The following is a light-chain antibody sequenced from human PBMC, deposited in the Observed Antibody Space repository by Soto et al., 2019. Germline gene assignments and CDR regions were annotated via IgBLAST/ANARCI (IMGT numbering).Light chain of an antibody. V-gene: IGLV1-36*01. J-gene: IGLJ1*01. CDR1: SSNIGNNA. CDR3: AAWDDSLNGYV. CDR2: FDD. Sequence: QSVLTQPPSVSKAPRQRVTISCSGSSSNIGNNAVNWYQQLPGKAPKLLIYFDDLLPSGVSDRFSGSKSGTSASLAIIGLQSEDEADYYCAAWDDSLNGYVFGTGTKVTVL.